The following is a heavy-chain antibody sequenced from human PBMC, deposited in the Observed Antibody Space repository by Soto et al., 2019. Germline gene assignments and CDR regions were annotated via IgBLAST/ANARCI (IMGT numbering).Heavy chain of an antibody. V-gene: IGHV4-59*01. CDR3: AIGGYSGYEGIRGKAYYMDV. CDR2: IYYSGST. Sequence: SETLSLTCTVSGGSISSYYWSWIRQPPGKGLEWIGYIYYSGSTNYNPSLKSRVTISVDTSKNQFSLKLSSVTAADTAVYYCAIGGYSGYEGIRGKAYYMDVWGKGTTVTVSS. D-gene: IGHD5-12*01. CDR1: GGSISSYY. J-gene: IGHJ6*03.